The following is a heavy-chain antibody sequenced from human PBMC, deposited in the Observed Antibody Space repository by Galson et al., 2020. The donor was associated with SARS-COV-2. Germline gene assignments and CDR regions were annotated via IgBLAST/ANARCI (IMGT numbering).Heavy chain of an antibody. D-gene: IGHD3-22*01. CDR3: AREATEIGNYYDSSGYYHHKYYFDY. V-gene: IGHV3-21*01. Sequence: KIGESLKISCAASGFTFSSYSMNWVRQAPGKGLEWVSSISSSSSYIYYADSVKGRFTISRDNAKNSLYLQMNSLRAEDTAVYYCAREATEIGNYYDSSGYYHHKYYFDYWGQGTLVTVSS. CDR1: GFTFSSYS. J-gene: IGHJ4*02. CDR2: ISSSSSYI.